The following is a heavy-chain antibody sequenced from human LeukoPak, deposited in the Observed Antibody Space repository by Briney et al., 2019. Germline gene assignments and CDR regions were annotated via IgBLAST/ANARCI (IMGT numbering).Heavy chain of an antibody. CDR3: ARGEDIVVVPAAMIPWFDP. J-gene: IGHJ5*02. Sequence: ASVKVSCKASGYTFTSYYMHWVRQAPGQGLEWMGIINPSGGSTSYAQKFQGRVTMTRDTSTSTVYMELSSLRSEDTAVYYCARGEDIVVVPAAMIPWFDPWGQGTQVTVSS. V-gene: IGHV1-46*01. CDR1: GYTFTSYY. D-gene: IGHD2-2*01. CDR2: INPSGGST.